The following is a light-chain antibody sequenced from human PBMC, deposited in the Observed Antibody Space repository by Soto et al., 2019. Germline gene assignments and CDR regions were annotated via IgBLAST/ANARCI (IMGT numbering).Light chain of an antibody. Sequence: IQMTQSPSTLSASVGDRVTITCRASQSLSNWLAWYQQKPGKAPKLLIYDASILESGVPSRFSGSGSGTEFTLTISSLQPDDFATYYCQQYNSYPITFGPGTRLEIK. CDR1: QSLSNW. J-gene: IGKJ5*01. CDR2: DAS. V-gene: IGKV1-5*01. CDR3: QQYNSYPIT.